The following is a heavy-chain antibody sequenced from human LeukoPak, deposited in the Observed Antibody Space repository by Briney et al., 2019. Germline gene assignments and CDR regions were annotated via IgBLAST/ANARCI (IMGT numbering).Heavy chain of an antibody. CDR1: CGFNYSYY. Sequence: SETLSLTCTVWCGFNYSYYWSWIPQPPGKGLEWIGYIYYSGSPNYNPPLKSRVTISVETPKNQCSLKMRSFTAADTGVYYCARAVPCYYYYMDVWGKGTTVTVSS. CDR2: IYYSGSP. CDR3: ARAVPCYYYYMDV. J-gene: IGHJ6*03. V-gene: IGHV4-59*12.